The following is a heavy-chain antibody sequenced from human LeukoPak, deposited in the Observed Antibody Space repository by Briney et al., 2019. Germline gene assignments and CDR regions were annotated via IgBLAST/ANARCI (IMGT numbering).Heavy chain of an antibody. CDR2: IYYSGST. CDR1: GGPISSYY. V-gene: IGHV4-59*01. J-gene: IGHJ6*03. Sequence: PSETLSLTCTVSGGPISSYYWSWIRQPPGKGLEWIGYIYYSGSTNYNPSLKSRVTISVDTSKNQFSLKLSSVTAADTAVYYCARVKDYYDSSGLAMDVWGKGTTVTISS. CDR3: ARVKDYYDSSGLAMDV. D-gene: IGHD3-22*01.